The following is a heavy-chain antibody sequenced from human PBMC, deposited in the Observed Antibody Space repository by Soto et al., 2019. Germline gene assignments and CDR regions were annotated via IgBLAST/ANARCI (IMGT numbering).Heavy chain of an antibody. CDR2: ISPKSGGT. Sequence: ASVKVSCKASGYTFSDYYVHWVRQAPGQGLEWMGWISPKSGGTNYAQKFQGRVTMTRDTSIFTAYMELSRLRSDDTAVYYCTRNAFYYNSSGYHDGFDIWGQGTLVTVSS. J-gene: IGHJ3*02. V-gene: IGHV1-2*02. D-gene: IGHD3-22*01. CDR3: TRNAFYYNSSGYHDGFDI. CDR1: GYTFSDYY.